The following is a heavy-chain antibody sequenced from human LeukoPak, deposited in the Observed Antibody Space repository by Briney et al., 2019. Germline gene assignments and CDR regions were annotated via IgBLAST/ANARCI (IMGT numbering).Heavy chain of an antibody. V-gene: IGHV3-30*04. D-gene: IGHD2-8*01. J-gene: IGHJ4*01. CDR2: IGSDASLT. CDR3: STDPRLLIY. Sequence: GGSLRLSCTASGFTFSSYSMHWVRQAPGKGLEWVAVIGSDASLTYYADFVKGRFTISRDNAKNSLYLQMNSLRPDDTALYYCSTDPRLLIYWGHGTLVTVSS. CDR1: GFTFSSYS.